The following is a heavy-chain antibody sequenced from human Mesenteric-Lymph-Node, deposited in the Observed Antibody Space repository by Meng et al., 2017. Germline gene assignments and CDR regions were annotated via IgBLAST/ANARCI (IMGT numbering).Heavy chain of an antibody. CDR2: ISGSGGST. CDR3: ASSSSSWTRDDY. Sequence: GGSLRLSCAASGFTFSSYAMSWVRQAPGKGLEWVSAISGSGGSTYYADSVKGRFTISRDNSKNSLYLQMNSLRAEDTAVYYCASSSSSWTRDDYWGQGTLVTVSS. CDR1: GFTFSSYA. D-gene: IGHD6-13*01. V-gene: IGHV3-23*01. J-gene: IGHJ4*02.